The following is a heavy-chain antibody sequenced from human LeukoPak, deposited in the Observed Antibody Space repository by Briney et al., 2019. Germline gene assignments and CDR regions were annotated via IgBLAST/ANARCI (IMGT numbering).Heavy chain of an antibody. CDR3: ARDSSGWGTYYYYYMDV. Sequence: SETLSLTCTVSGGSISSSSYYWGWIRQPPGKGLEWIGSIYYSGSTYYNPSLKSRVTISVYTSKNQFSLKLSSVPAADTAVYYCARDSSGWGTYYYYYMDVWGKGTTVTISS. V-gene: IGHV4-39*07. CDR2: IYYSGST. CDR1: GGSISSSSYY. J-gene: IGHJ6*03. D-gene: IGHD3-22*01.